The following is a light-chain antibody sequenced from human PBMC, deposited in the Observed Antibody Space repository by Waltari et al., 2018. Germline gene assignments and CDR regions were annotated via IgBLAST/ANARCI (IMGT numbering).Light chain of an antibody. J-gene: IGKJ1*01. Sequence: EIVLTQSPGTLSLSPWERATLSCWASQSVGRSLAWYQQKPGQAPRLLIYGASTRATGIPDRFSGSGSVTDFSLTISRLEPEDFAVYYCQHYVKLPVTFGQGTKVEIK. V-gene: IGKV3-20*01. CDR2: GAS. CDR3: QHYVKLPVT. CDR1: QSVGRS.